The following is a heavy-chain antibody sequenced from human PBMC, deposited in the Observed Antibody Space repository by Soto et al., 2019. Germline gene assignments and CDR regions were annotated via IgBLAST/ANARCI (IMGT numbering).Heavy chain of an antibody. CDR2: ISHDGGAT. D-gene: IGHD6-13*01. CDR1: GFTFSTSG. V-gene: IGHV3-30*18. CDR3: AKDWGSSGWYNWFGP. Sequence: QVQLVESGGGVVQSGRSLRLSCAASGFTFSTSGMHWIRQAPGKGLEWVAMISHDGGATYYVDSVKGRFTISRDTDKNTLHLQMDSLRPEDTATYYCAKDWGSSGWYNWFGPWGQGTLVTVSS. J-gene: IGHJ5*02.